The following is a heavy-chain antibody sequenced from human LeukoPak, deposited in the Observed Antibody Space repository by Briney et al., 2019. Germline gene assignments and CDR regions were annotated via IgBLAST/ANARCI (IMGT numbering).Heavy chain of an antibody. Sequence: PGGSLRLSCSASGFMFISNTVNWVRQAPGKGLEWISCISGDSSLIFYADSVKGRFTISRDNAKNSVSLQMDSLRAEDTAVYFCARDPGLGGAFDIWGQGTMVTVSS. J-gene: IGHJ3*02. D-gene: IGHD1-26*01. V-gene: IGHV3-21*01. CDR3: ARDPGLGGAFDI. CDR1: GFMFISNT. CDR2: ISGDSSLI.